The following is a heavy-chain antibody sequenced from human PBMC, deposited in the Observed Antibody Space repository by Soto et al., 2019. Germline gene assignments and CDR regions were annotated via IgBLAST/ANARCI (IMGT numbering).Heavy chain of an antibody. V-gene: IGHV3-53*01. CDR3: ARATRYFGSFDA. CDR1: GFNVSNSY. CDR2: IYTGGST. D-gene: IGHD1-1*01. Sequence: GGSLRLSCAASGFNVSNSYMTWFRQAPGKGLEWVSIIYTGGSTYYGESVKGRSTISRDSSKNTVFLQVNSLRGEDTAVYYCARATRYFGSFDAWGQGTLVTVSS. J-gene: IGHJ4*02.